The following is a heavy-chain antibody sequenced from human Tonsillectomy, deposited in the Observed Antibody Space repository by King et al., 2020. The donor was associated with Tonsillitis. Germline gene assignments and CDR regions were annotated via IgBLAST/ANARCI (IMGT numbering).Heavy chain of an antibody. CDR2: ISGSGGNT. CDR1: GFTFSSYA. CDR3: AKVPTVVVPAAMNYYYYYGMDV. V-gene: IGHV3-23*04. J-gene: IGHJ6*02. D-gene: IGHD2-2*01. Sequence: VQLVESGGGLVQPGGSLRLSCAASGFTFSSYAMSWVRQAPGKGLEWVSAISGSGGNTYYADSVKGRFTISRDNSKNTLYLQMNSLRAEDTAVYYCAKVPTVVVPAAMNYYYYYGMDVWGQGTTVTVSS.